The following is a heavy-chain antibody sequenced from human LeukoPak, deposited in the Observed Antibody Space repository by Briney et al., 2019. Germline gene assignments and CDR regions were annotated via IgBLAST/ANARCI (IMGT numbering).Heavy chain of an antibody. D-gene: IGHD3-16*01. CDR2: MWSNESHK. CDR1: GFTFSSYG. Sequence: GTSLRLSCAASGFTFSSYGMHWVRQRPGKGLEWVTVMWSNESHKYYADSVKGRFTVSRDSAKSTLYLQIESLKVEDTAVYYCAREGLLTSPNNAFDVWGQETMVTVSS. J-gene: IGHJ3*01. CDR3: AREGLLTSPNNAFDV. V-gene: IGHV3-33*01.